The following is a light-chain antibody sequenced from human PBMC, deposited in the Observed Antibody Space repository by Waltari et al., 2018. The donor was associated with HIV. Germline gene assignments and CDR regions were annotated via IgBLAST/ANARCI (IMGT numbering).Light chain of an antibody. Sequence: EIVLTQSPATLSLSPGERVTLSCRASQSVSRYLGWYQQKSGQAPRLLIYDVSNRATGIPARFSGSGSGTVFALTISSLEPEDFAVYYCQYRSKWLIFGGGTKVEIK. CDR2: DVS. V-gene: IGKV3-11*01. CDR3: QYRSKWLI. J-gene: IGKJ4*01. CDR1: QSVSRY.